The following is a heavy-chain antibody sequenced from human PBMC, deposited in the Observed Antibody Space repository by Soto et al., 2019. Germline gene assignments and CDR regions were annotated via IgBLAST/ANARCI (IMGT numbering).Heavy chain of an antibody. CDR1: GGSFSGYY. J-gene: IGHJ4*01. CDR2: INHSGST. CDR3: ARVFGPSGYSYGHNFDY. V-gene: IGHV4-34*01. D-gene: IGHD5-18*01. Sequence: SETLSLTCAVYGGSFSGYYWSWFSQPTGKGLEWIGEINHSGSTNYNPSLKSRVTISVDTSKNQFSLKLSLVTAADTAVYYCARVFGPSGYSYGHNFDYWGQGILVTVSS.